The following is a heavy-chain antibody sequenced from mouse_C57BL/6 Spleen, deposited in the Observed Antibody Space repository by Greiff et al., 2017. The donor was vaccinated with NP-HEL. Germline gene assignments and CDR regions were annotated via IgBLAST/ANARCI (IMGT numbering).Heavy chain of an antibody. CDR2: ILPSIGRT. D-gene: IGHD1-1*01. CDR1: DSEVFPIAY. Sequence: QVQLQQSGSELRSPGSSVKLSCKDFDSEVFPIAYMSWVRQKPGHGFEWIGGILPSIGRTIYGEKFEDKATLDADTLSNTAYLELNSLTSEDSAIYYCARGFITTVVATDYYAMDYWGQGTSVTVSS. V-gene: IGHV15-2*01. J-gene: IGHJ4*01. CDR3: ARGFITTVVATDYYAMDY.